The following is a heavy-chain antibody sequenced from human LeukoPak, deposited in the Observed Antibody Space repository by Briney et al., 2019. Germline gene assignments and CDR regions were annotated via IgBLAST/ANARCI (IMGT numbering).Heavy chain of an antibody. CDR1: GYTFTSYG. D-gene: IGHD5-18*01. CDR3: ATGRSYGYVGGSNWFDP. V-gene: IGHV1-24*01. Sequence: EASVKVSCKASGYTFTSYGISWVRQAPGKGLEWMGGFDPEDGETIYAQKFQGRVTMTEDTSTDTAYMELSSLRSEDTAVYYCATGRSYGYVGGSNWFDPWGQGTLVTVSS. CDR2: FDPEDGET. J-gene: IGHJ5*02.